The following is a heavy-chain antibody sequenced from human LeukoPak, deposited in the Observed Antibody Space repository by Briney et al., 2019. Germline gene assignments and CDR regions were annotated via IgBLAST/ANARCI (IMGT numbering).Heavy chain of an antibody. CDR3: ARDQSYGSGSYGRDY. J-gene: IGHJ4*02. Sequence: PGGSLRLSCAASGFTFSNYSMNWVRQAPGKGLEWVSSISSSSSYIYYADSVKGRFTISRDNAKNSLYLQMNSLRAEDTAVYYCARDQSYGSGSYGRDYWGQGTLVTVSS. V-gene: IGHV3-21*01. CDR1: GFTFSNYS. CDR2: ISSSSSYI. D-gene: IGHD3-10*01.